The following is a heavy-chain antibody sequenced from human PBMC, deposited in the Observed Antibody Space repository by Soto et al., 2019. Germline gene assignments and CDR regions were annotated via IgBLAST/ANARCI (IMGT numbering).Heavy chain of an antibody. Sequence: TLSLTCTVSGGSISSSSYYWGWIRQPPGKGLEWIGSIYYSGSTYYNPSLKSRVTISVDTSKNQFSLKLSSVTAADTAVYYCARGSYDSSGYYAFDIWGQGTMVTVSS. CDR1: GGSISSSSYY. CDR3: ARGSYDSSGYYAFDI. J-gene: IGHJ3*02. D-gene: IGHD3-22*01. CDR2: IYYSGST. V-gene: IGHV4-39*01.